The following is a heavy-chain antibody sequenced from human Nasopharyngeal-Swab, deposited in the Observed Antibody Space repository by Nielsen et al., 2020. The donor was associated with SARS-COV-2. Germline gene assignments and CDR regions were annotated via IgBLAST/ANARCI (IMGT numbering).Heavy chain of an antibody. D-gene: IGHD3-22*01. CDR1: GGSISSGGYY. CDR2: IYYSGST. J-gene: IGHJ3*02. Sequence: LSLTCTVSGGSISSGGYYWSWIRQHPGKGLEWIGYIYYSGSTYYNPSLKSRVTISVDTSKNQFSLKLSSVTAADTAVYYCARAAITMIVVVDAFDIWGQGTMVTVSS. CDR3: ARAAITMIVVVDAFDI. V-gene: IGHV4-31*03.